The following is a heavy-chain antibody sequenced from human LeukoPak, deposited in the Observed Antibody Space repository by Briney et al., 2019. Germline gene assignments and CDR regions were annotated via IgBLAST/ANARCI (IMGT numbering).Heavy chain of an antibody. V-gene: IGHV1-2*02. D-gene: IGHD2-15*01. Sequence: ASVKVSCKASGYTFTGYYMHWVRQAPGQGLEWMGWINPNSGGTNYAQKFQGRVTMTRDTSISTAYMELSSLRSDDTAVYYCARPYCSGGSCYTRFDPWGQGTLVTVSS. CDR1: GYTFTGYY. CDR3: ARPYCSGGSCYTRFDP. CDR2: INPNSGGT. J-gene: IGHJ5*02.